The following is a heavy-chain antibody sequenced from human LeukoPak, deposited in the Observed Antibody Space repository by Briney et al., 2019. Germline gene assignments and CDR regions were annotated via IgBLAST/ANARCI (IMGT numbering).Heavy chain of an antibody. CDR2: IYTSGST. J-gene: IGHJ4*02. D-gene: IGHD3-22*01. Sequence: SETLSLTCTVSGVSISSYYWSWIRQPAGKGLEWIGRIYTSGSTNYNPSLKSRVTMSVDTSKNQLSLKLTSVTAAGTAVYYCARVNYSDRSGYYYFDYWGQGTLVTVTS. V-gene: IGHV4-4*07. CDR1: GVSISSYY. CDR3: ARVNYSDRSGYYYFDY.